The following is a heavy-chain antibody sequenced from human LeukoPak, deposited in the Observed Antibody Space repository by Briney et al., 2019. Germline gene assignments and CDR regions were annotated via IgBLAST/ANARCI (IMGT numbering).Heavy chain of an antibody. CDR3: ARDGEYSGSYYDY. CDR1: GGSISSGGYS. Sequence: PSETLSLTCAVSGGSISSGGYSWSWIRQPPGKGLEWIGYIYHSGSTYYNPSLKSRVTISVDRSKNQFSLKLSSVTAADTAVYYRARDGEYSGSYYDYWGQGTLVTVSS. D-gene: IGHD1-26*01. J-gene: IGHJ4*02. CDR2: IYHSGST. V-gene: IGHV4-30-2*01.